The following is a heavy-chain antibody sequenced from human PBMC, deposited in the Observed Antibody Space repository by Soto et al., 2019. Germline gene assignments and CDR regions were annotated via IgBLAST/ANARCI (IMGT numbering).Heavy chain of an antibody. CDR1: GGSISSSNW. D-gene: IGHD2-15*01. Sequence: SETLSLTCAVSGGSISSSNWWSWVRQPPGKGLGWIGEIYHSGSTNYNPSLKSRVTISVDKSKNQFSLKLSSVTAADTAVYYCARSLGSLGYCSGGSCPTQGYFDYWGQGTLVTVSS. J-gene: IGHJ4*02. V-gene: IGHV4-4*02. CDR2: IYHSGST. CDR3: ARSLGSLGYCSGGSCPTQGYFDY.